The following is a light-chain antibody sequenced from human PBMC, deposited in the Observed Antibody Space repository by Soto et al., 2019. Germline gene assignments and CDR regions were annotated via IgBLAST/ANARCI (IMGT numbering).Light chain of an antibody. J-gene: IGKJ4*01. CDR3: QQYNNWLFLT. V-gene: IGKV3-15*01. CDR1: QSVSSN. CDR2: GAS. Sequence: EIVMTQSPATLSVSPGERATLSCRASQSVSSNLAWYQQKPGQAPRLLIYGASTRATGIPARFSGSGSGTEFTLTISSLQSEDFAVYYCQQYNNWLFLTFGG.